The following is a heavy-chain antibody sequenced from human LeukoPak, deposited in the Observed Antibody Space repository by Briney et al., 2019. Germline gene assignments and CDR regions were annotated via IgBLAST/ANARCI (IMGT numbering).Heavy chain of an antibody. CDR1: GGTFSSYA. CDR3: ARDGVATISSGIAVAEYNWFDP. J-gene: IGHJ5*02. Sequence: SVKVSCKASGGTFSSYAISWVRQAPGQGLEWMGGSIPIFGTANYAQKFQGRVTITADESTSTAYMELSSLRSEDTAVYYCARDGVATISSGIAVAEYNWFDPWGQGTLVTVSS. D-gene: IGHD6-19*01. CDR2: SIPIFGTA. V-gene: IGHV1-69*13.